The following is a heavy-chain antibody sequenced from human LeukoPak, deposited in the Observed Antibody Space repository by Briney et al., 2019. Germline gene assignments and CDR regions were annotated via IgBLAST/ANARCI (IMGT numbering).Heavy chain of an antibody. V-gene: IGHV3-11*01. CDR1: GFTFNDYY. J-gene: IGHJ6*02. CDR3: ARFRFEWESLYYGMDV. CDR2: ISSSGSTI. Sequence: PGGSLRLSCAASGFTFNDYYMSWIRQAPGKGLEWASYISSSGSTIYYADSVKGRFTISRDNAKNSLYLQMNSLRAEDTAVYYCARFRFEWESLYYGMDVWGQGTTVTVSS. D-gene: IGHD1-26*01.